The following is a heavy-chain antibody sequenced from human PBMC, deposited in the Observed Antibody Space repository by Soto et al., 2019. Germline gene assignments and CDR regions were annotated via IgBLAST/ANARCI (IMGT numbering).Heavy chain of an antibody. Sequence: QVQLVQSGAEVKKPGASVKVSCKASGYTFTSYGISWVRQAPGQGLEWMGWISAYNGNTNYAQKLQGRATMTTDTSTSTAYMELRSLRSDDTAVYYCARDGGYDSSGYYSADFDYWGQGTLVTVSS. CDR2: ISAYNGNT. J-gene: IGHJ4*02. CDR1: GYTFTSYG. CDR3: ARDGGYDSSGYYSADFDY. D-gene: IGHD3-22*01. V-gene: IGHV1-18*01.